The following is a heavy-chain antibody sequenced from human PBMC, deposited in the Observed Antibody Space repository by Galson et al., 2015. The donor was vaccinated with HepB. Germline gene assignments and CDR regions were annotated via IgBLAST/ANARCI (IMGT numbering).Heavy chain of an antibody. V-gene: IGHV3-30*18. Sequence: SLRLSCAASGFTFSSYGMHWVRQAPGKGLEWVAVISYDGSNKYYADSVKGRFTISRDNSKNTLYLQMNSLRAEDTAVYYCAKGAGSSWSYYFDYWGQGTLVTVSS. D-gene: IGHD6-13*01. J-gene: IGHJ4*02. CDR3: AKGAGSSWSYYFDY. CDR2: ISYDGSNK. CDR1: GFTFSSYG.